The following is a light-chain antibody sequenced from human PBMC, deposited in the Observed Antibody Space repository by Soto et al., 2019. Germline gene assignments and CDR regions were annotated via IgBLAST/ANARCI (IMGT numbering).Light chain of an antibody. Sequence: SVLTQPPPASGTPRPRGAHSCSGNSPHIGSNFVHWYQQLPGAAPKLLIYTNNQRPSGVPDRFSGSKSGPSASLAISGLRSEDEADYYYATWDDILSGVVFGGGTKVTVL. CDR3: ATWDDILSGVV. J-gene: IGLJ2*01. CDR2: TNN. V-gene: IGLV1-47*01. CDR1: SPHIGSNF.